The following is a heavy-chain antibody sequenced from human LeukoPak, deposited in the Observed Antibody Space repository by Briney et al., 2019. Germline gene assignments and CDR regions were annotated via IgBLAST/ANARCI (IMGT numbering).Heavy chain of an antibody. CDR2: IYYSGST. J-gene: IGHJ4*02. CDR1: GGSISRYY. CDR3: ARHNVDTAIFDY. V-gene: IGHV4-59*08. Sequence: SETLSLTCTVSGGSISRYYWGWIRQPPGKGLEWIGYIYYSGSTNYNPSLKSRVTISVDTSKNQFSLKLSSVTAADTAVYYCARHNVDTAIFDYWGQGTLVTVSS. D-gene: IGHD5-18*01.